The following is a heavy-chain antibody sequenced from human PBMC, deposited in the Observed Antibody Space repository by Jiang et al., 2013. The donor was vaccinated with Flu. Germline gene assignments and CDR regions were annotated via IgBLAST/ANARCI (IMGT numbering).Heavy chain of an antibody. Sequence: VQLLESGGGLVKPGGSLRLSCAASGFTLSSYRMNWVRQAPGKGLEWVSSISSSSNYIFYADSVKGRFTISRDNAKNSLYLQMNSLRAEDTAVYYCASLNIVGANDYWGQGTLVTVSS. J-gene: IGHJ4*02. CDR3: ASLNIVGANDY. CDR2: ISSSSNYI. D-gene: IGHD1-26*01. V-gene: IGHV3-21*01. CDR1: GFTLSSYR.